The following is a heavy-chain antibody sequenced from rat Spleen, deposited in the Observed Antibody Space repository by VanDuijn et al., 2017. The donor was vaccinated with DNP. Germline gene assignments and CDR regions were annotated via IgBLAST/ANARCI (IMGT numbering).Heavy chain of an antibody. V-gene: IGHV5-22*01. D-gene: IGHD1-4*01. CDR2: ISYDGGSA. Sequence: EVQLVESGGGLVQPGRSLKLSCAGSGFSFSDYYMAWVRQAPTKGLEWVAYISYDGGSAYYGDPVKGRFTISRDNAKSTLYLQMSSLRSEDMATYYCARHVLPLRVWDYWGQGVMVTVSS. CDR1: GFSFSDYY. CDR3: ARHVLPLRVWDY. J-gene: IGHJ2*01.